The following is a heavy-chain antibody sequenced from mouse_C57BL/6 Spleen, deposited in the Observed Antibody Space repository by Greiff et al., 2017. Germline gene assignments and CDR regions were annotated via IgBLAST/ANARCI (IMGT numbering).Heavy chain of an antibody. Sequence: VQVVESGPGLVQPSQSLSITCTVSGFSLTSYGVHWVRQSPGKGLEWLGVIWRGGSTDYNAAFMSRLSITKENSKSQVFFKMNSLQADDTAIYYCAKNGGDYYGSRGYFDYWGQGTTLTVSS. V-gene: IGHV2-5*01. D-gene: IGHD1-1*01. CDR3: AKNGGDYYGSRGYFDY. CDR1: GFSLTSYG. J-gene: IGHJ2*01. CDR2: IWRGGST.